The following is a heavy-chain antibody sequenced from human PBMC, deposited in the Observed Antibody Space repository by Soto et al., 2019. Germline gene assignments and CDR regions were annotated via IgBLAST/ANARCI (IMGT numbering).Heavy chain of an antibody. CDR3: ARDRSNPPYYYYYMDV. D-gene: IGHD4-4*01. CDR2: ISAYNGNT. J-gene: IGHJ6*03. CDR1: GYTFTSYG. Sequence: ASVKVSCKASGYTFTSYGISWVRQAPGQGLEWKGWISAYNGNTNYAQKKKSRVTMTTDTSTSTAYMELRILRSDDTVLYYCARDRSNPPYYYYYMDVWGKGTTVTVSS. V-gene: IGHV1-18*01.